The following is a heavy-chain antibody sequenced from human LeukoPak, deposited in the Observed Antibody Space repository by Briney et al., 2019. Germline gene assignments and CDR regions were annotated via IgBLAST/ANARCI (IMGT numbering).Heavy chain of an antibody. CDR3: ARVDGYAPRD. J-gene: IGHJ4*02. CDR1: GFTFSSYW. D-gene: IGHD5-24*01. CDR2: INSDGSGT. V-gene: IGHV3-74*01. Sequence: PGRFLRLSCAASGFTFSSYWMHWVRQAPGKGLVWVSRINSDGSGTSYADSVKGRFSISRDNAKNTLYLQMNSLRAEDTAVYFCARVDGYAPRDWGQGTLVTVSS.